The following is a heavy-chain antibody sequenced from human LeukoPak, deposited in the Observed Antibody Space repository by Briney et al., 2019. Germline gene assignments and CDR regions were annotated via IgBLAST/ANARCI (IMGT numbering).Heavy chain of an antibody. CDR3: ARGPIAIFGVVISH. CDR1: GYTFTSYD. V-gene: IGHV1-8*01. CDR2: MNPNSGNT. Sequence: GASVKVSCKASGYTFTSYDINWVRQATGQGLEWMGWMNPNSGNTGYAQEFQGRVTMTRNTSISTAYMELSSLRSEDTAVYYCARGPIAIFGVVISHWGQGTLVTVSS. D-gene: IGHD3-3*01. J-gene: IGHJ4*02.